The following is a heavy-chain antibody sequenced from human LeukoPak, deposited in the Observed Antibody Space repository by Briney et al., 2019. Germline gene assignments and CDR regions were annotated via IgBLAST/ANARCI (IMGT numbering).Heavy chain of an antibody. J-gene: IGHJ4*02. CDR1: GFTVSSNY. CDR2: IYSGGST. V-gene: IGHV3-66*01. Sequence: GGSLRLSCAASGFTVSSNYMSWVRQAPGKGLEWVSVIYSGGSTYYADSVKGRFTISRDNSKNTLCLQMNSLRAEDTAVYYCARDPPYYYDSSGYSALWGQGTLVTVSS. D-gene: IGHD3-22*01. CDR3: ARDPPYYYDSSGYSAL.